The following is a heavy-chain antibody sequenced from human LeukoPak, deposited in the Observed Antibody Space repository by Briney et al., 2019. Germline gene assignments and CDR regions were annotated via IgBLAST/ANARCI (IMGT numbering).Heavy chain of an antibody. CDR3: ANHDYGDYSPPLDY. CDR2: ISYDGSNK. D-gene: IGHD4-17*01. Sequence: GGSLRLSCAASGFTVSSNYMHWVRQAPGKGLEWVAVISYDGSNKYYADSVKGRFTISRDNSKNTLYLQMNSLRAEDTAVYYRANHDYGDYSPPLDYWGQGTLVTVSS. CDR1: GFTVSSNY. J-gene: IGHJ4*02. V-gene: IGHV3-30*18.